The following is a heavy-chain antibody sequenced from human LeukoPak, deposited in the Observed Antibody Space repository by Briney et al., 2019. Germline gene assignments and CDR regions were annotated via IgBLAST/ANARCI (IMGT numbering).Heavy chain of an antibody. CDR3: ARASPEDFWSGYYYYYMDV. D-gene: IGHD3-3*01. Sequence: GGSLRLSCAASGFTFSSYGMHWVRQAPGKGLEWVAVISYDGSNKYYADSVKGRFTISRDNSKNTLYLQMNSLRAEDTAVYYCARASPEDFWSGYYYYYMDVWGKGTTVTVSS. V-gene: IGHV3-30*19. CDR2: ISYDGSNK. CDR1: GFTFSSYG. J-gene: IGHJ6*03.